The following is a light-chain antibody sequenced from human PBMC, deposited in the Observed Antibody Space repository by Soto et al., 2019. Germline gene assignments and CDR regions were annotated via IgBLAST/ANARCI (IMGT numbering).Light chain of an antibody. CDR1: SSDVGGYKY. CDR2: DVT. J-gene: IGLJ1*01. CDR3: SAYTSSNSYV. V-gene: IGLV2-14*01. Sequence: QSVLTQPASVSGSPGQSITISCTGTSSDVGGYKYVSWYQQHPDKAPKLIIYDVTNRPSGISNRFSGSKSGNTASLTISGLQAEDEADYYCSAYTSSNSYVFGAGTKLTVL.